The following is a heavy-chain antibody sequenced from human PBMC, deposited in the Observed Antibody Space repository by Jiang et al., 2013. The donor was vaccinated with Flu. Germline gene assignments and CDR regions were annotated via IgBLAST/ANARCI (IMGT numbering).Heavy chain of an antibody. V-gene: IGHV6-1*01. CDR1: GDSVSSNSVA. CDR3: AGFADSYYGMDV. J-gene: IGHJ6*02. Sequence: QTLSLTCAISGDSVSSNSVAWNWIRQSPSRGLEWLGRTFYRSKWYNEYAVPVKSRITINPDTSKNQFSLHLNSVTPEDTAVYYCAGFADSYYGMDVWGQGATVTVSS. CDR2: TFYRSKWYN.